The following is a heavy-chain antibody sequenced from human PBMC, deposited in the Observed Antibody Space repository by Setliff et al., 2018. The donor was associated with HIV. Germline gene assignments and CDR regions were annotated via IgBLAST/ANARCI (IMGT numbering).Heavy chain of an antibody. J-gene: IGHJ4*02. CDR2: ISGSGGST. D-gene: IGHD5-12*01. CDR1: GFTVSSNY. Sequence: PGGSLRLSCAASGFTVSSNYMSWVRQAPEKGLEWVSAISGSGGSTYYADSVKGRFTISRDNSNNTLFLHMDNLRAEDTAIYYCAKSDYNYNNLAGPNYFDFWGQGTLVTVSS. V-gene: IGHV3-23*01. CDR3: AKSDYNYNNLAGPNYFDF.